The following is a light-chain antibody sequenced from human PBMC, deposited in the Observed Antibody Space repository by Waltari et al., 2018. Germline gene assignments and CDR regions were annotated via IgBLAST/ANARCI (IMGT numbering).Light chain of an antibody. CDR2: GSS. J-gene: IGKJ1*01. CDR1: QSVSSS. CDR3: QQYDNWPLL. Sequence: EIVMTQSPATLSVSPGERATLSCRASQSVSSSLAWYQQKPGQAPRLLFYGSSIRATGIPVRFSGSGSGTDFTLTIDSVQSEDFPVYYCQQYDNWPLLFGQGTKVEIK. V-gene: IGKV3-15*01.